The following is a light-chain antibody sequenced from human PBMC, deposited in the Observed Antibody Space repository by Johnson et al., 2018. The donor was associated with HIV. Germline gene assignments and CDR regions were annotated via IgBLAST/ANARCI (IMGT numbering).Light chain of an antibody. CDR2: DNN. J-gene: IGLJ1*01. CDR3: GTWDSSLSVPYV. Sequence: QSLLTQPPSVSAAPGQKVTISCSGSSSNIGNNYVSWYQQLPGTAPKLLIYDNNKRPSGITDRFSGSKSGTSATLGITGLQTGDEADYYCGTWDSSLSVPYVFGTGTKVTVL. V-gene: IGLV1-51*01. CDR1: SSNIGNNY.